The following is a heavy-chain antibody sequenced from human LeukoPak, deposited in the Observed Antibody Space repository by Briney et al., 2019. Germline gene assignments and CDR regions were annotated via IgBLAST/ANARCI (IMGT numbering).Heavy chain of an antibody. Sequence: SVKVSCKASGGTFSSYAINWVRQAPGQGPEWMGGIIPIFGRANYAQKFQGRVTMTTDESTSTAYMELSSLRSEDTAVYYCARVFARSGEISGSYFYYWGQGALVTVSS. V-gene: IGHV1-69*05. CDR1: GGTFSSYA. D-gene: IGHD1-26*01. CDR2: IIPIFGRA. J-gene: IGHJ4*02. CDR3: ARVFARSGEISGSYFYY.